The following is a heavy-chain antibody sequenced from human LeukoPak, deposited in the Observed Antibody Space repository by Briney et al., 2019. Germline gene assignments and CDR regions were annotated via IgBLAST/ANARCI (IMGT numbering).Heavy chain of an antibody. Sequence: PSETLSLTCAVYGASFSGYYWSWIRQPPGNGLEWIGEINHSGSNNYNPSRKTRVTISVDTSKNQFSMKMSSVTAADTAVYYCARVPYRPDVDTAMDRPFDYWGQGTLVTVSS. V-gene: IGHV4-34*01. CDR3: ARVPYRPDVDTAMDRPFDY. D-gene: IGHD5-18*01. CDR1: GASFSGYY. J-gene: IGHJ4*02. CDR2: INHSGSN.